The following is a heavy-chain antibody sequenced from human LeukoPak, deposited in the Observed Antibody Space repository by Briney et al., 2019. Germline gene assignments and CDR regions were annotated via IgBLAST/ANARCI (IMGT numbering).Heavy chain of an antibody. Sequence: SETLSLTCTVSGRSISGYYWSWIRQPPGKGLEWVGYIYYSGSTNYNPSLKSRVTISVDTSKNQFSLKLSSVTAADTAVYYCAREPGIPSYFDYWGQGTLVTVSS. CDR3: AREPGIPSYFDY. J-gene: IGHJ4*02. V-gene: IGHV4-59*01. CDR1: GRSISGYY. D-gene: IGHD1-14*01. CDR2: IYYSGST.